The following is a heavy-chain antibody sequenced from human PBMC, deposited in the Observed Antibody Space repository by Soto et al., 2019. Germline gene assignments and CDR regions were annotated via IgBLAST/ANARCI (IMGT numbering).Heavy chain of an antibody. CDR2: MNPDTGNT. J-gene: IGHJ4*02. D-gene: IGHD6-19*01. Sequence: QVQLVQSGAEVEKPGASVKVSCTASGYTFTTYDFNWVRQAPGHGLEWMGWMNPDTGNTGYAQKFQGRVTMTRDTSISTAFMALSGLTAEDTAVYYCARALGYSSTSRLDLWGQGTLVTVSS. V-gene: IGHV1-8*01. CDR1: GYTFTTYD. CDR3: ARALGYSSTSRLDL.